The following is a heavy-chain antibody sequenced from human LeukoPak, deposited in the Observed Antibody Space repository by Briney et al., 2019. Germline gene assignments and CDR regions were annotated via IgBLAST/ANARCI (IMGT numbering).Heavy chain of an antibody. CDR3: ARITFGGVIVLRGYYYYYYMDV. J-gene: IGHJ6*03. D-gene: IGHD3-16*02. Sequence: SETLSLTCTVSGGSISSGDNYWSWIRQPAGKGLEWIGRIYTSGSTNYNPSLKSRVTISGDTSKNQFSLRLSSVTAADTAVYYCARITFGGVIVLRGYYYYYYMDVWGKGTTVTVSS. V-gene: IGHV4-61*02. CDR2: IYTSGST. CDR1: GGSISSGDNY.